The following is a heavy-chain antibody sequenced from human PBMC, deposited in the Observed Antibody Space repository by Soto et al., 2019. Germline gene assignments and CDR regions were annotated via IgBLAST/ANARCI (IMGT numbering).Heavy chain of an antibody. V-gene: IGHV3-30-3*01. CDR3: AREMRAAAGSFDY. Sequence: QVQLVESGGGVVHPGRSLRLSCAASGFTFSSYAMHWVRQAPGKGLEWVAVISYDGSNKYYADSVKGRFTISRDNSKNTLYLQMNSLRAEDTAVYYCAREMRAAAGSFDYWGQGTLVTVSS. CDR1: GFTFSSYA. J-gene: IGHJ4*02. D-gene: IGHD6-13*01. CDR2: ISYDGSNK.